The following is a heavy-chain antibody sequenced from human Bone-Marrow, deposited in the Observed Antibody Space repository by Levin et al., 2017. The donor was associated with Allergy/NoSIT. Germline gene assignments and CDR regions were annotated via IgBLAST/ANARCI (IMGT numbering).Heavy chain of an antibody. CDR3: ARRPYSSPWWVDY. Sequence: GASVKVSCKGSGYSFTSYWIGWVRQMPGKGLEWMGIIYPGDSDTRYSPSFQGQVTISADKSISTAYLQWSSLKASDTAMYYCARRPYSSPWWVDYWGQGTLVTVSS. D-gene: IGHD6-13*01. CDR2: IYPGDSDT. CDR1: GYSFTSYW. J-gene: IGHJ4*02. V-gene: IGHV5-51*01.